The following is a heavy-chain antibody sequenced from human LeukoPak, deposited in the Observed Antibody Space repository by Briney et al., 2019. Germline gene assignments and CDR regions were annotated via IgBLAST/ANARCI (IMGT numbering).Heavy chain of an antibody. CDR1: GFTFSSYE. V-gene: IGHV3-48*03. CDR3: ARDGGYFDRLAYFFDY. CDR2: ISSSDSTI. Sequence: PGGSLRLSCSASGFTFSSYEMNWVRQAPGKGLEWVSYISSSDSTIYYADSVKGRFTISRDNAKNSLYLQMNSLRAEDTAVYYCARDGGYFDRLAYFFDYWGQGALVPVSS. D-gene: IGHD3-9*01. J-gene: IGHJ4*02.